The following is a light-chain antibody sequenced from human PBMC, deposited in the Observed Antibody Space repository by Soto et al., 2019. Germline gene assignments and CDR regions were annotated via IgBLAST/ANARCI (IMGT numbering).Light chain of an antibody. CDR3: QQYFRSLVE. J-gene: IGKJ1*01. CDR1: QSVSARF. Sequence: EIVLTQSPGTLSLSPGERATLSCRASQSVSARFLAWYQHRPGQAPRLLISATSSRAPGIPDRFSGSGSGTDFTLTISSLEPEDVAVYYCQQYFRSLVEFGQGTKVDIK. CDR2: ATS. V-gene: IGKV3-20*01.